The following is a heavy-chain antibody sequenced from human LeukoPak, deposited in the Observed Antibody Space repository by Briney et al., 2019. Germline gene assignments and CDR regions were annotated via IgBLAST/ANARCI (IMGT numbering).Heavy chain of an antibody. CDR2: INPNSGGT. D-gene: IGHD5-24*01. J-gene: IGHJ6*03. CDR3: AGSRDGCSLFALNYYYYMDV. CDR1: GYTFTGYY. Sequence: ASVKVSCKASGYTFTGYYMHWVRQAPGQGLEWMGRINPNSGGTNYAQKFQGRVTMTRDTSISTAYMELSRLRSDDTAVYYCAGSRDGCSLFALNYYYYMDVWGKGTTVTVSS. V-gene: IGHV1-2*06.